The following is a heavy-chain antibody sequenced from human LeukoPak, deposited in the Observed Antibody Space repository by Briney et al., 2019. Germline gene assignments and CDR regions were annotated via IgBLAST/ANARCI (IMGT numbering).Heavy chain of an antibody. D-gene: IGHD2-15*01. CDR3: ARNPKLGYCSGGSCYKTLDY. V-gene: IGHV1-69*13. CDR2: IIPIFGTA. Sequence: SVKVSCKVSGGTFSSYAISWVRQAPGQGLEWMGGIIPIFGTANYAQKFQGRVTITADESTSTAYMELSSLRSEDTAVYYCARNPKLGYCSGGSCYKTLDYWGQGTLVTVSS. CDR1: GGTFSSYA. J-gene: IGHJ4*02.